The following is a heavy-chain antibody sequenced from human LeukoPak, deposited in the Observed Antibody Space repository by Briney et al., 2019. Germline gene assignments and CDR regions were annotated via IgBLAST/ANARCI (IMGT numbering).Heavy chain of an antibody. CDR1: GGTFSSYA. Sequence: SVKVSCKASGGTFSSYAISWVRQAPGQGLEWMGGIIPIFGTANYAQKFQGRVTMTEDMSSSTVYMELNSLTSADTAVYYCARAVGAYEFWIGSFPNYFDYWGQGTLVTVSS. D-gene: IGHD3-3*01. CDR3: ARAVGAYEFWIGSFPNYFDY. J-gene: IGHJ4*02. V-gene: IGHV1-69*06. CDR2: IIPIFGTA.